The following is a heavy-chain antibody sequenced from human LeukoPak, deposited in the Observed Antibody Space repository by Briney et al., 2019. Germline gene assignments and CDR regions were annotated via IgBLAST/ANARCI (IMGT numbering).Heavy chain of an antibody. D-gene: IGHD6-19*01. J-gene: IGHJ5*02. CDR2: MNPNSGNT. CDR3: ARGRDSSGWYNWFDP. CDR1: GYTFTSYD. Sequence: ASVKVSCKASGYTFTSYDINWVRQATGQGLEWMGWMNPNSGNTGYAQKLQGRVTMTRNTSISTAYMELSSLRSEDTAVYYCARGRDSSGWYNWFDPWGQGTLVTVSS. V-gene: IGHV1-8*01.